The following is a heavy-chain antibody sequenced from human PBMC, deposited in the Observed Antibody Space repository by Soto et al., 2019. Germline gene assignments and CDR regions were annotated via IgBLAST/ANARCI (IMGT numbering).Heavy chain of an antibody. Sequence: VASVKVSCKASGYTFTGYYMHWVRQAPGQGLEWMGWINPNSGGTNYAQKFQGRVTMTRDTSISTAYMELSRLRSDDTAVYYCARDLIYYDNSGWDDTFDIWGQGTMVTVSS. CDR2: INPNSGGT. CDR1: GYTFTGYY. J-gene: IGHJ3*02. V-gene: IGHV1-2*02. D-gene: IGHD3-22*01. CDR3: ARDLIYYDNSGWDDTFDI.